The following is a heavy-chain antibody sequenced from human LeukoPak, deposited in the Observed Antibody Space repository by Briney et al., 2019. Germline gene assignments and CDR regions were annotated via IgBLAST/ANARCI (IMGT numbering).Heavy chain of an antibody. CDR2: INHSGST. Sequence: SETLSLTCAVYGGSFSGYYWSWIRQPPGKGLEWIGEINHSGSTNYNPSLKSRVTISVDTSKNQFSLKLSSVTAADTAVYYCARGEPMETRAFDIWGQGTMVTVSS. CDR1: GGSFSGYY. V-gene: IGHV4-34*01. D-gene: IGHD1-26*01. CDR3: ARGEPMETRAFDI. J-gene: IGHJ3*02.